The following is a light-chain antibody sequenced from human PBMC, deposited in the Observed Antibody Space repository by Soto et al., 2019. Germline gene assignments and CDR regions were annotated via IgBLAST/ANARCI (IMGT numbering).Light chain of an antibody. CDR2: AAS. Sequence: DIQMPQSPSSLSASVSDRGTITCRASQSISSYLNCYQQKPVKAPKLLIYAASNLQSGVPSRFSGSGSGTDFTLTISSLQPEDFATYFCQQSYSTPITFGQGTRLEIK. J-gene: IGKJ5*01. V-gene: IGKV1-39*01. CDR1: QSISSY. CDR3: QQSYSTPIT.